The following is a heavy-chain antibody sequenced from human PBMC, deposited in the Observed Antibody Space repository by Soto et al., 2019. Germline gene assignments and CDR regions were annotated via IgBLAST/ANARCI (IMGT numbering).Heavy chain of an antibody. CDR1: GFTFSSYA. Sequence: GGSLRLSCAASGFTFSSYAMSWVRQAPGKGLEWVSAISGSGGSTYYADSVKGRFTISRDNSKNTLYLQVNSLSAEDTAVYYCAKEHAPVSHSNNYYYYYGMDVWGQGTTVTVS. D-gene: IGHD2-21*01. CDR2: ISGSGGST. CDR3: AKEHAPVSHSNNYYYYYGMDV. J-gene: IGHJ6*02. V-gene: IGHV3-23*01.